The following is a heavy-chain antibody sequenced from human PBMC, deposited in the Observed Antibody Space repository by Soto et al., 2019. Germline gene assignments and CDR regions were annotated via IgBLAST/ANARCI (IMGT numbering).Heavy chain of an antibody. CDR1: GYTFTSHA. D-gene: IGHD3-9*01. J-gene: IGHJ6*04. CDR3: AGGGGYLWPRLYVDGSSFMAV. V-gene: IGHV7-4-1*01. CDR2: IHSNTGNP. Sequence: ASVKVSCKASGYTFTSHAMNWVRQALGQGLEWMGWIHSNTGNPTYAQSFTGRFVFSLETSVSAAYLQICSLTAGDTAVYYYAGGGGYLWPRLYVDGSSFMAVWGKGTTVTV.